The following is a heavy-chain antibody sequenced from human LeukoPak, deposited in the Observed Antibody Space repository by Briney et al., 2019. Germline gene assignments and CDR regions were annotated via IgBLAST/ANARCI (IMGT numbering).Heavy chain of an antibody. V-gene: IGHV3-21*01. D-gene: IGHD2-2*01. CDR2: ISSSSSYI. J-gene: IGHJ5*02. Sequence: GGSLRLSCAASGFTFSSYSMNWVRQAPGKGLEWVSSISSSSSYIYYADSVKGRFTISRDNAKNSLYLQMNSLRAEDTAVYYCAGDIGYCSSTSCYGWFDPWGQGTLVTVSS. CDR3: AGDIGYCSSTSCYGWFDP. CDR1: GFTFSSYS.